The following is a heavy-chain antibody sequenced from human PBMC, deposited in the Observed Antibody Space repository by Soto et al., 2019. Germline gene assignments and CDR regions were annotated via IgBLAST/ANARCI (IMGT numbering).Heavy chain of an antibody. CDR1: GFTFRDYS. CDR3: ARDVVQPRRSPRQSYYGMDV. CDR2: ISSTSTYI. J-gene: IGHJ6*02. V-gene: IGHV3-21*01. D-gene: IGHD3-10*02. Sequence: EVQLVESGGGLVKPGGSLRLSCAASGFTFRDYSMNWVRQAPGKGLESVSSISSTSTYIFYADSVKGRFTISRDNARDSLYLQMTSLKAEDMAVYFCARDVVQPRRSPRQSYYGMDVWGQGTPVTVSS.